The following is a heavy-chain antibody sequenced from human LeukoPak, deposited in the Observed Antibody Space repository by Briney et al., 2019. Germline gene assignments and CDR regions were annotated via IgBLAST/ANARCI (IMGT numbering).Heavy chain of an antibody. J-gene: IGHJ4*02. CDR2: INPHSGVT. D-gene: IGHD2-21*02. V-gene: IGHV1-2*06. Sequence: GASVKVSCKASGFTFTAYYIHWVRQAPGQGLEWMGHINPHSGVTSSPQNFQGGVTMTTDTSISAAYMELSSLISDDTAMYYCVREGNELLSKNFDYWGPGTLVTVSS. CDR3: VREGNELLSKNFDY. CDR1: GFTFTAYY.